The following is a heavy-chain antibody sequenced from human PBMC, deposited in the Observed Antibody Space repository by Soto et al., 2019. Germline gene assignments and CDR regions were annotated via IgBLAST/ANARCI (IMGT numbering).Heavy chain of an antibody. J-gene: IGHJ4*02. CDR2: ISYDGSNK. CDR1: GFTFSSYG. Sequence: PGGSLRLSCAASGFTFSSYGMHWVRQAPGKGLEWVAVISYDGSNKYYADSVKGRFTISRDNSKNTLYLQMNSLRAEDTAVYYCANIVVVPAAIQKYSSGWYPVDYWGQGTLVTVSS. V-gene: IGHV3-30*18. D-gene: IGHD2-2*02. CDR3: ANIVVVPAAIQKYSSGWYPVDY.